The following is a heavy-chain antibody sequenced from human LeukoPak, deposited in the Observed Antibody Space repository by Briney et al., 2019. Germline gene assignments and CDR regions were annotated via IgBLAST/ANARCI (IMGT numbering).Heavy chain of an antibody. CDR3: ARARPIYYDSSFGAFDI. Sequence: GASVKVSCKASGYTFTGYYMHWVRQAPGQGLEWMGWINPNSGGTNYAQKFQGWVTMTRDTSISTAYMELSRLRSDDTAVYYCARARPIYYDSSFGAFDIWGQGTMVTVSS. D-gene: IGHD3-22*01. J-gene: IGHJ3*02. CDR1: GYTFTGYY. CDR2: INPNSGGT. V-gene: IGHV1-2*04.